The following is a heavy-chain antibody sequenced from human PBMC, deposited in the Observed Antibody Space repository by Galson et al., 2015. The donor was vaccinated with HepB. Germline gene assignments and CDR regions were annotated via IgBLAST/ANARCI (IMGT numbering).Heavy chain of an antibody. J-gene: IGHJ4*02. CDR3: ARGWHYYDSHTYSPWDS. V-gene: IGHV4-30-4*01. D-gene: IGHD3-22*01. CDR1: GGSVSSGNYY. CDR2: IYYSGYT. Sequence: LSLTCTVSGGSVSSGNYYWTWIRQPPGKGLECIGYIYYSGYTYYNASLKSRVTMSVDTSKNQVSLTLSSVTAADTAMYYCARGWHYYDSHTYSPWDSWGQGTLVTVSS.